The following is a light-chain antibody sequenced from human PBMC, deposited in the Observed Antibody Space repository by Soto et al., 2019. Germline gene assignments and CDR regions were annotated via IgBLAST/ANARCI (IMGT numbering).Light chain of an antibody. Sequence: QSVLTQPPSASGTPGRRVTISCSGSSSNIGSEYVVWYQHLPGTAPKLLIYRNNQRPSGVPDRFAGSKSGTSASLAISGLRSEDEADYYCAARDDSLSGHWVFGGGTKLTVL. CDR1: SSNIGSEY. CDR2: RNN. V-gene: IGLV1-47*01. CDR3: AARDDSLSGHWV. J-gene: IGLJ3*02.